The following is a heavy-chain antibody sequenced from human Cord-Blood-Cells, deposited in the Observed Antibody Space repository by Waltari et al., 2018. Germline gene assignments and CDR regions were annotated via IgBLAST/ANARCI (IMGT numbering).Heavy chain of an antibody. D-gene: IGHD3-10*01. CDR1: GGSISSYY. Sequence: QVQLQESGPGLVKPSETLSLTCTVSGGSISSYYWSWIRQPAGKGLEWIGRIYTSGSTNYNPSLKSRVTMSVDTSKNQFSLKLSFVTAADTAVYYCARGDGSGSYYRVLDAFDIWGQGTMVTVSS. J-gene: IGHJ3*02. V-gene: IGHV4-4*07. CDR2: IYTSGST. CDR3: ARGDGSGSYYRVLDAFDI.